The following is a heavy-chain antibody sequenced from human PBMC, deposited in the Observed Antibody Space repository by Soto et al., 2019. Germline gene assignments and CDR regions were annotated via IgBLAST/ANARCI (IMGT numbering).Heavy chain of an antibody. J-gene: IGHJ5*02. CDR2: IYYSGRT. D-gene: IGHD2-21*01. CDR1: GGSISSDGYY. V-gene: IGHV4-31*03. Sequence: QVQLQESGPGLVKPSQTLSLTCSVSGGSISSDGYYWTWIRQYPGKGLEWIGYIYYSGRTYYTPSLKSRVTISLDTSKNQFSLNLSSVTAADTAIYYCAGGSYDIVAWGQGTLVTVSS. CDR3: AGGSYDIVA.